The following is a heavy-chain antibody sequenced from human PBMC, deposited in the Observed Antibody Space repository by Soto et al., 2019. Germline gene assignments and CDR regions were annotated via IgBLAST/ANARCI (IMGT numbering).Heavy chain of an antibody. Sequence: SETLSLTCTVSGGSISSGGYYWSWIRQHPGKGLEWIGYIYYSGSTYYNPSLKSRVTISVDTSKNQFSLKLSSVTAADTAVYYCARDGYHINYDSSGYYHDAFDIWGQGTMVTVSS. V-gene: IGHV4-31*03. CDR3: ARDGYHINYDSSGYYHDAFDI. D-gene: IGHD3-22*01. CDR2: IYYSGST. CDR1: GGSISSGGYY. J-gene: IGHJ3*02.